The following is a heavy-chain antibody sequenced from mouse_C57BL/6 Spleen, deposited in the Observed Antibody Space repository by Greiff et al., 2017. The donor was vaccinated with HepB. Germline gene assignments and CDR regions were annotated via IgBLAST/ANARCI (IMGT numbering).Heavy chain of an antibody. CDR1: GYTFTSYW. CDR3: ARRDLGAYAMEY. J-gene: IGHJ4*01. V-gene: IGHV1-53*01. CDR2: INPSNGGT. Sequence: VQLQQSGTELVKPGASVKLSCKASGYTFTSYWMHWVKQRPGQGLEWIGNINPSNGGTNYNEKFKSKATLTVDKSSSTADMQLSSLTSEDSAVYCCARRDLGAYAMEYWGQGTSVTVSS. D-gene: IGHD3-3*01.